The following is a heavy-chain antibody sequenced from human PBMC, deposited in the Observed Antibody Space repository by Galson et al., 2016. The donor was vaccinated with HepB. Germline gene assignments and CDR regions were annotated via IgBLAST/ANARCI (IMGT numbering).Heavy chain of an antibody. Sequence: SVKVSCKASGDTFSTYGISWVRQAPGQGLEWMGWISAFNGHRDYAQRLQGRVSMTTDTSTNTAYLELRSLTSADTAVYYCARVPRKVAAGLYYYYYYGLDVWGQGTTVTVSS. J-gene: IGHJ6*02. CDR2: ISAFNGHR. CDR3: ARVPRKVAAGLYYYYYYGLDV. D-gene: IGHD1-14*01. V-gene: IGHV1-18*01. CDR1: GDTFSTYG.